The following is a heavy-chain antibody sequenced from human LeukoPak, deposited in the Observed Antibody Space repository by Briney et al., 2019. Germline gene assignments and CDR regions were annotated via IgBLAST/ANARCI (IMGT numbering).Heavy chain of an antibody. Sequence: GASVKVSCKASGGTFSSYAISWVRQAPGQGLEWMGRIIPILGIANYAQKFQGRVSMTTDTSTSTAYMELRSLRSDDTAVYYCARGDPYVAYGSIDYWGQGTLVTVSS. CDR2: IIPILGIA. V-gene: IGHV1-69*04. D-gene: IGHD3-10*01. J-gene: IGHJ4*02. CDR1: GGTFSSYA. CDR3: ARGDPYVAYGSIDY.